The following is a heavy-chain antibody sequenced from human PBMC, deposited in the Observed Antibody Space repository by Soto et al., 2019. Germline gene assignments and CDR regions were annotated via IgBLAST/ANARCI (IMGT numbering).Heavy chain of an antibody. Sequence: SETLSLTCAVSGGSISSSNWWSWVRQPPGKGLEWIGEIYHSGSTNYNPSLKSRVTISVDTSKNQFSLKLSSVTAADTAVYYCAREVVKPAYDSSGFFDDWGQGTLVTVSS. V-gene: IGHV4-4*02. J-gene: IGHJ4*02. D-gene: IGHD3-22*01. CDR2: IYHSGST. CDR1: GGSISSSNW. CDR3: AREVVKPAYDSSGFFDD.